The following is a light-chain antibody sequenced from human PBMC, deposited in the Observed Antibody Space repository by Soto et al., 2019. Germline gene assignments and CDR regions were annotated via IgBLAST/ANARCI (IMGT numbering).Light chain of an antibody. CDR3: QQYDDYWT. CDR1: QNINIW. V-gene: IGKV1-5*03. Sequence: DIQMTQSPSTLSPSVGDRVTITCRASQNINIWLAWYQQKPGKAPKLLIYRASNLESGVPSRFSGSGSGTEFTLTIISLQPDDSATYYCQQYDDYWTFGQGTKVEVK. CDR2: RAS. J-gene: IGKJ1*01.